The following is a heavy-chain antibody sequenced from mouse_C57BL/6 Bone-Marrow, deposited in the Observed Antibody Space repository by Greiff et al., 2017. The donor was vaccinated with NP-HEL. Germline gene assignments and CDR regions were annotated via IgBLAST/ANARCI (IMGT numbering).Heavy chain of an antibody. J-gene: IGHJ4*01. CDR1: GYTFTSYW. V-gene: IGHV1-59*01. CDR3: ARRRQLRLYAMDY. Sequence: QVQLQQPGAELVRPGTSVKLSCKASGYTFTSYWMHWVKQRPGQGLAWIGVIDPSDSYTTYNQKFKGKATLTVDTSSSTAYMQLSSLTSEDSAVYYCARRRQLRLYAMDYWGQGTSVTVSS. D-gene: IGHD3-2*02. CDR2: IDPSDSYT.